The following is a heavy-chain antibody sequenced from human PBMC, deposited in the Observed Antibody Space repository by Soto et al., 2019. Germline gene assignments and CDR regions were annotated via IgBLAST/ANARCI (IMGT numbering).Heavy chain of an antibody. V-gene: IGHV3-33*01. CDR3: ARGLNYGSGTIDY. D-gene: IGHD3-10*01. J-gene: IGHJ4*02. CDR1: GFTFSSYG. CDR2: IWYDGSNK. Sequence: QVQLVESGGGVVQPGRSLRLSCAASGFTFSSYGMHWVRQAPGKGLEWVAVIWYDGSNKYYADSVKGRFTISIDNSKNTLYLQMNSLRAEDTAVYYCARGLNYGSGTIDYWGQGTLVTVSS.